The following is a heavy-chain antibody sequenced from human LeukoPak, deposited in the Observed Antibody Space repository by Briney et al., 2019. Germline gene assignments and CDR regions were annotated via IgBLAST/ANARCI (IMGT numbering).Heavy chain of an antibody. CDR2: IYSGGST. CDR3: ARIGAYEWQQLPSEWFAP. J-gene: IGHJ5*02. D-gene: IGHD6-13*01. Sequence: PGGSLRLSCAASGFTVSSNYMSWARQAPGKGLGWVSVIYSGGSTYYADSVKGRFTISRDNSKNTLYLQMNSLRAEDTAVYYCARIGAYEWQQLPSEWFAPWGQGTLVTVSS. V-gene: IGHV3-66*01. CDR1: GFTVSSNY.